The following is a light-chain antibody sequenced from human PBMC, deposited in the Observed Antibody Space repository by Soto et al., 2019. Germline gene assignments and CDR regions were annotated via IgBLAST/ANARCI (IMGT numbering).Light chain of an antibody. V-gene: IGLV1-40*01. CDR1: SSNIGAGYD. Sequence: QSVLTQPTSVSWATGQRVTIYCTGSSSNIGAGYDVHWYQQLPGTAPKLLIYGNSNRPSGVPDRFSGSKSGTSASLAITGLQAEDEADYYCQSYDRSLSGSGVFGGGTQRTVL. CDR3: QSYDRSLSGSGV. J-gene: IGLJ2*01. CDR2: GNS.